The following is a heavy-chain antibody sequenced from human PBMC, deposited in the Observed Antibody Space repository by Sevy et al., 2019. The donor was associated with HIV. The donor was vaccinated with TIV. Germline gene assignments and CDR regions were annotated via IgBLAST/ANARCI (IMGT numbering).Heavy chain of an antibody. Sequence: GGSLRLSCAASGFPFSDAWMNWVRQAPGKGLEWVGLIKNENEGGTTDYAAPVKGRFTISRDDSKYTLFLQMSSLKTQHTAICYCTPDWGSGTTWVRAFDFWGQGTMVTVSS. CDR3: TPDWGSGTTWVRAFDF. CDR1: GFPFSDAW. CDR2: IKNENEGGTT. J-gene: IGHJ3*01. D-gene: IGHD1-7*01. V-gene: IGHV3-15*01.